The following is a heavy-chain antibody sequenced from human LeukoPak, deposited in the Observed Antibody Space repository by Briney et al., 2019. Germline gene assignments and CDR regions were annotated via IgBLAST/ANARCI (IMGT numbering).Heavy chain of an antibody. CDR2: IYPGVSDT. Sequence: GESLKISCKGSGYSFTSYWIGWVRQMPGKGLEWMGIIYPGVSDTRYSPSFQGQVTISADKSISTAYLQWSSLKASDTAMYYCARGPDSSGYYYVFDYWGQGTLVTVSS. D-gene: IGHD3-22*01. CDR3: ARGPDSSGYYYVFDY. CDR1: GYSFTSYW. V-gene: IGHV5-51*01. J-gene: IGHJ4*02.